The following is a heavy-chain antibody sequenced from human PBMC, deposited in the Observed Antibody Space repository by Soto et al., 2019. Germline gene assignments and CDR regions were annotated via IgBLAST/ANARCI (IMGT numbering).Heavy chain of an antibody. D-gene: IGHD2-15*01. CDR1: GFIFSNNW. CDR3: ARDQDACCTGGNCYRFDP. V-gene: IGHV3-7*01. CDR2: IQPDGSQK. Sequence: PGGSLRLSCAASGFIFSNNWMSWVRQAQGKGLEWVANIQPDGSQKYYVDSVKGRFTVSRDNAKNSLYLQMNSLRAEDTAVYYCARDQDACCTGGNCYRFDPWGQGTLVTVSS. J-gene: IGHJ5*02.